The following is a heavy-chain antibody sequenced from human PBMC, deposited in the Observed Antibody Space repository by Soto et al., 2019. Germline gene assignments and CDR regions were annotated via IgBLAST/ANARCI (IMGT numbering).Heavy chain of an antibody. CDR1: GGSFSGYY. CDR3: ASRLVPQDCSGGSCYSKAGFDY. Sequence: QVQLQQWGAGLLKPSETLSLTCAVYGGSFSGYYWSWIRQPPGKGLEWIGEINHSGSTNYNPSLKSRVTISVDTSKNQFSLKLSSVTAADTAVYYCASRLVPQDCSGGSCYSKAGFDYWGQGTLVTVSS. CDR2: INHSGST. J-gene: IGHJ4*02. D-gene: IGHD2-15*01. V-gene: IGHV4-34*01.